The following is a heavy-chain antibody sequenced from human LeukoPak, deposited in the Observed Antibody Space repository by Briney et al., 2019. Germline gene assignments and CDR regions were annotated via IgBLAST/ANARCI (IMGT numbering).Heavy chain of an antibody. CDR3: ARDLWDYGHFDY. CDR2: IYYSGST. V-gene: IGHV4-31*03. CDR1: GGSISSGGYY. D-gene: IGHD3-16*01. Sequence: MPSETLSLTCTVSGGSISSGGYYWSWIRQHPGKGLEWIGYIYYSGSTYYNPSLKSRVTISVDTSKNQFSLKLSSVTAADTAVYYCARDLWDYGHFDYWGQGTLVTVSS. J-gene: IGHJ4*02.